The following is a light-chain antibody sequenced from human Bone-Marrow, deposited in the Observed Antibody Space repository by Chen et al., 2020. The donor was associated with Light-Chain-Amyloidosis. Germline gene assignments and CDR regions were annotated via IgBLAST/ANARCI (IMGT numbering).Light chain of an antibody. J-gene: IGKJ2*01. CDR1: ESLLYRSNNKNY. V-gene: IGKV4-1*01. CDR3: QQYYSTPYT. Sequence: DIVMTQSPDSLAVSLGERATINCKSSESLLYRSNNKNYLGWYQQKPGQSPKMLMYWASTRESGLPDRFSGSGSGKDFTLTISSRQAEDVAVYYCQQYYSTPYTFGQGTKLEIQ. CDR2: WAS.